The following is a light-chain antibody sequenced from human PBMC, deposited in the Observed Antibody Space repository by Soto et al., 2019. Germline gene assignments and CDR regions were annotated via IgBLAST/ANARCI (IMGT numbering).Light chain of an antibody. J-gene: IGLJ1*01. CDR2: LEGSGSY. CDR3: ETWDSNAHV. CDR1: SGHSSYI. V-gene: IGLV4-60*03. Sequence: QSVLTQSSSASASLGSSVKLTCTLSSGHSSYIIAWHQQQPGKAPRYLMKLEGSGSYNKGSGVPDRFSGSSSGADRYLTIANLQSDDEADYYCETWDSNAHVFGTGTKLSGL.